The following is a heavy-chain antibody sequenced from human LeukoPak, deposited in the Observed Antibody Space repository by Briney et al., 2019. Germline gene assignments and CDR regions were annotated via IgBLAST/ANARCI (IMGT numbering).Heavy chain of an antibody. CDR3: VQTTGWPGFDY. Sequence: SETLSLTCTTSGVSISRFYWSWVRQPPGEGLEWIGNIYNGVPTFFNPSLKSRVTISVDTPKRQFSLQLASVTAADTAVYYCVQTTGWPGFDYWGQGILVTVSS. D-gene: IGHD6-19*01. CDR1: GVSISRFY. V-gene: IGHV4-4*09. CDR2: IYNGVPT. J-gene: IGHJ4*02.